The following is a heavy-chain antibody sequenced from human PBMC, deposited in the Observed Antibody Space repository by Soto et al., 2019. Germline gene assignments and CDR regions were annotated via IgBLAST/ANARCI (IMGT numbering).Heavy chain of an antibody. CDR1: GGTFSSSA. CDR3: ATGRDRPQLGGNYYYILDV. Sequence: QVQLEKSGAEVKKPGSSVKVSCKASGGTFSSSAISWMRQAPGQGLEWMGGIIPIFRTPDYAQKFQGRVTVTADESTSTAYMELSGLRSDDTAVYYCATGRDRPQLGGNYYYILDVWGQGTTVTVSS. CDR2: IIPIFRTP. V-gene: IGHV1-69*12. D-gene: IGHD3-3*02. J-gene: IGHJ6*02.